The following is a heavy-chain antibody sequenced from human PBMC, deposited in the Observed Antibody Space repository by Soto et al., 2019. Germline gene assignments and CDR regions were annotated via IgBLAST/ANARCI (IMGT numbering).Heavy chain of an antibody. D-gene: IGHD3-9*01. J-gene: IGHJ4*02. Sequence: AGGSLRLSCTASGFTFGDYAMSWFRQAPGKGLEWVGFIRSKAYGGTTEYAASVKGRFTISRDDSKSIAYLQMNSLKTEDTAVYYCTRVMVLRYFDWLSWDYWGQGTLVTVSS. V-gene: IGHV3-49*03. CDR3: TRVMVLRYFDWLSWDY. CDR2: IRSKAYGGTT. CDR1: GFTFGDYA.